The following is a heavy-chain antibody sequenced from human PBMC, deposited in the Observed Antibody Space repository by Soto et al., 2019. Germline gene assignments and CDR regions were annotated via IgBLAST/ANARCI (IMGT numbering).Heavy chain of an antibody. CDR1: GGSISSYY. CDR2: IYYRGST. J-gene: IGHJ2*01. CDR3: ARFNWYFDL. V-gene: IGHV4-59*01. Sequence: SETLSLTCTVSGGSISSYYWSWIRQPPGKGLEWIGYIYYRGSTNYNPSLKSRVTISVDTSKNQFSLKLSSVTAADTAMYYCARFNWYFDLWGRGTLVTVS.